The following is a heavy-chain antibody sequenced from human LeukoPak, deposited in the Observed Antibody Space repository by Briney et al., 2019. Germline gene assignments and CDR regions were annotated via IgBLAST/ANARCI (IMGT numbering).Heavy chain of an antibody. CDR3: AKTPTIVVVPAAPVDY. D-gene: IGHD2-2*01. V-gene: IGHV3-23*01. CDR2: ISGSGGST. Sequence: GGSLRLSCVASEFTFSSYAMSWVRQAPGKGLEWVSAISGSGGSTYYADSVKGRFTISRDNSKNTLYLQMNSLRAEDTAVYYCAKTPTIVVVPAAPVDYWGQGTLVTVSS. CDR1: EFTFSSYA. J-gene: IGHJ4*02.